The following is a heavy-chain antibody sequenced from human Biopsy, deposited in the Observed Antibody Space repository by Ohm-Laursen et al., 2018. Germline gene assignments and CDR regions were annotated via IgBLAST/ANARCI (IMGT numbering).Heavy chain of an antibody. Sequence: SSVKVSCKASGYTFVSYGITWVRQAPGQGLEWMGWISAYNGDTKYAQKVQGRVTLTTDTSTSTAYMELRSLRSDDTAFYYCARDGKYDSRGYWGPGTLVTVSS. V-gene: IGHV1-18*01. CDR3: ARDGKYDSRGY. CDR1: GYTFVSYG. J-gene: IGHJ4*02. D-gene: IGHD3-22*01. CDR2: ISAYNGDT.